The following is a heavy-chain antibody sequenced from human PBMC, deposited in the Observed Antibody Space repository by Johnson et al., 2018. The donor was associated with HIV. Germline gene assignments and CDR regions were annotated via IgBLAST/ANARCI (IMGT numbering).Heavy chain of an antibody. V-gene: IGHV3-30*04. D-gene: IGHD6-6*01. CDR2: ISYDGSNK. J-gene: IGHJ3*02. Sequence: QVQLVESGGGVVQPGRSLRLSCAASAFSFSNYPMHWVRQAPGKGLEWVAVISYDGSNKYYADSVNGRFTISRDNSKNTLYLQMNSLRAEDTAVYYCARDRGAGSSGAFDIWGQGTMVTVSS. CDR1: AFSFSNYP. CDR3: ARDRGAGSSGAFDI.